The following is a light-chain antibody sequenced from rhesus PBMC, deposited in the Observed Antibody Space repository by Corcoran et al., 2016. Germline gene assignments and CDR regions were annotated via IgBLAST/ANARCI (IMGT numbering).Light chain of an antibody. Sequence: DIQMTQSPSSLSASVGDTVTITCRASQRISRWLAWYQPKPGKAPYLLIYKASSLQSGVPSRVSGSGSGTVLTLTISSLQSEDFATYYCQQYASSPFSFGQGTKVEIK. V-gene: IGKV1-22*01. CDR1: QRISRW. CDR2: KAS. CDR3: QQYASSPFS. J-gene: IGKJ2*01.